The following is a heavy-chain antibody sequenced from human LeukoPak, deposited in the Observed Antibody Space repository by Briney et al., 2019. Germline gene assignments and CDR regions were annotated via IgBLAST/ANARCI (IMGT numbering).Heavy chain of an antibody. CDR1: GYTFTGYY. J-gene: IGHJ4*02. D-gene: IGHD3-3*01. CDR3: ARRGDVLRFLEWLPLDY. CDR2: INPNSGGT. Sequence: ASVTVSCKTPGYTFTGYYMHWVRQAPGQGLEWMGWINPNSGGTNYAQKFQGRVTMTRDTSISTAYMELSRLRSDDTAVYYCARRGDVLRFLEWLPLDYWGQGTLVTVSS. V-gene: IGHV1-2*02.